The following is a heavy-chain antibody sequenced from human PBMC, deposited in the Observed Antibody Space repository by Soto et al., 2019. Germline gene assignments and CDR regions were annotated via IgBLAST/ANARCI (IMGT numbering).Heavy chain of an antibody. Sequence: PSETLSLTCTVSGGSISSGGYYWSWIRQHPGKGLEWIGYIYYSGSTYYNPSLKSRVTISVDTSKNQFSLKLSSVTAADTAVYYCARVPPGIAAAGWFDPWGQGTLVTVSS. CDR1: GGSISSGGYY. D-gene: IGHD6-13*01. CDR3: ARVPPGIAAAGWFDP. J-gene: IGHJ5*02. V-gene: IGHV4-31*03. CDR2: IYYSGST.